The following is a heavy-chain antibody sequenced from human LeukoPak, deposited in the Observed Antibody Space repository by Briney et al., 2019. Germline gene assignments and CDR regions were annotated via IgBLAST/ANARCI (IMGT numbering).Heavy chain of an antibody. CDR3: ASLTPYCYDMGAFDI. CDR2: IYRDGRT. CDR1: GFSVSSNY. Sequence: GGSLRLSCAASGFSVSSNYMSWVRQAPGKGLEWVSIIYRDGRTYYADSVKGRFTISRDTSKLFLQMNSLRAEDTAVYYCASLTPYCYDMGAFDIWGQGTMVTVSS. J-gene: IGHJ3*02. V-gene: IGHV3-53*01. D-gene: IGHD3-22*01.